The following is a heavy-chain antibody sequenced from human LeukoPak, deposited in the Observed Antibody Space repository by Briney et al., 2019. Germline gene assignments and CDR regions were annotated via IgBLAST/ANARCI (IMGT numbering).Heavy chain of an antibody. CDR1: GGSISSYY. J-gene: IGHJ5*02. CDR2: IYYSGST. CDR3: ARENDDYSNLPASWFDP. V-gene: IGHV4-59*01. Sequence: PSETLSFTCTVSGGSISSYYWSWIRQPPGKGLEWIGYIYYSGSTNFNPSLKSRVTISVDTSKNQFSLKLSSVTAADTAVYYCARENDDYSNLPASWFDPWGQGTLVTVSS. D-gene: IGHD4-11*01.